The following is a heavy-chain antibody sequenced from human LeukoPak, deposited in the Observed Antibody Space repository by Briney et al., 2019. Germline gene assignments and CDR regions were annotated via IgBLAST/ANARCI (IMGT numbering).Heavy chain of an antibody. CDR1: GLTVTSSY. CDR2: IYSGGNA. D-gene: IGHD3-22*01. V-gene: IGHV3-53*01. Sequence: GGSLRLSCAASGLTVTSSYMSWVRQAPGKGLECVSVIYSGGNAFFADSVKDRFTVSRDDSKNTLYLQMNSLRAEDTAVYYCARRSYFDDSGHFDYWGQGALVTVSS. CDR3: ARRSYFDDSGHFDY. J-gene: IGHJ4*02.